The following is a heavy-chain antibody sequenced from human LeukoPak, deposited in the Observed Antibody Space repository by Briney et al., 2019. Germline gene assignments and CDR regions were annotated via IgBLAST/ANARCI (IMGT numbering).Heavy chain of an antibody. V-gene: IGHV3-21*01. J-gene: IGHJ3*02. Sequence: PGGSLRLSCAASGFTFSSYSMNWVRQAPGKGLGWVSSISSSSSYIYYADSVKGRFTISRDNSKNTLYLQMNSLRAEDTAVYYCARDLRPYNWNYGVEYDAFNIWGQGTMVTVSS. CDR3: ARDLRPYNWNYGVEYDAFNI. CDR2: ISSSSSYI. D-gene: IGHD1-7*01. CDR1: GFTFSSYS.